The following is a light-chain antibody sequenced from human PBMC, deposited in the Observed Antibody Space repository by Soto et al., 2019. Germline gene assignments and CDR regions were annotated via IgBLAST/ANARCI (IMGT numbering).Light chain of an antibody. Sequence: QSVLTQPPSVSGAPGPRVTISCTGSSSNIGAGYDVHWYQQLPGTAPKLLIYGNSNRPSGVPDRFSGSKSGTSASLAITGLQAEDEADYYCQSYDSSLSASFGTGTKLTVL. CDR1: SSNIGAGYD. CDR2: GNS. CDR3: QSYDSSLSAS. J-gene: IGLJ1*01. V-gene: IGLV1-40*01.